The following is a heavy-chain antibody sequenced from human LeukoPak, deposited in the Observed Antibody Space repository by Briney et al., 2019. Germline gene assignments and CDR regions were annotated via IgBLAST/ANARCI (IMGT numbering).Heavy chain of an antibody. CDR2: MNPNSGNT. V-gene: IGHV1-8*01. CDR3: AREWIAVAGTDYYYYYGMDV. J-gene: IGHJ6*02. CDR1: GYTFTSYD. Sequence: ASVKVSCKASGYTFTSYDINWVRQATGQGLEWMGWMNPNSGNTGCAQKFQGRVTMTRNTSISTAYMELSSLRSEDTAVYYCAREWIAVAGTDYYYYYGMDVWGQGTTVTVSS. D-gene: IGHD6-19*01.